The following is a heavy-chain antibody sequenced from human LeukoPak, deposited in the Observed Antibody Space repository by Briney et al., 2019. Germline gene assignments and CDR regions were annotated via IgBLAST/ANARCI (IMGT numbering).Heavy chain of an antibody. CDR3: ARRGIGN. J-gene: IGHJ4*02. V-gene: IGHV4-34*01. Sequence: SETLSLTCAVYGGSFSGYYWSWIRQPPGKGLEWIGEINHSGSTNYNPSLKSRVTISVDTSKNQFSLKLSSVTAADTAVYHCARRGIGNWGQGTLVTVSS. CDR1: GGSFSGYY. CDR2: INHSGST. D-gene: IGHD1-14*01.